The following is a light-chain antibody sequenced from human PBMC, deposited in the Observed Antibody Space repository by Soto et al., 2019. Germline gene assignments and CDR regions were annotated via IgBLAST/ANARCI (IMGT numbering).Light chain of an antibody. CDR2: DVS. Sequence: QSALTQPASVSGSPGQSITISCTGTSSDIGAYNYVSWYQQHPGKAPKLLIYDVSDRPSGISSRFSGSKSGSTASLTISGLQAEDEAEYHCTSYTTGSSVVFGGGTKLTVL. CDR3: TSYTTGSSVV. J-gene: IGLJ2*01. V-gene: IGLV2-14*03. CDR1: SSDIGAYNY.